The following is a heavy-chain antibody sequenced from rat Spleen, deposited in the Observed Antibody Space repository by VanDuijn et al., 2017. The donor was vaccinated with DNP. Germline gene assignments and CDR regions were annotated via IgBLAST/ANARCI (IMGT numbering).Heavy chain of an antibody. CDR2: ISYDGSST. CDR3: ARGSGSYYWYFDF. V-gene: IGHV5S10*01. CDR1: GFTFSDYN. Sequence: EVQLVESGGGLVQPGRSLKLSCAASGFTFSDYNMAWVRQAPKKGLEWVATISYDGSSTYYRDSVKGRFTISRDNAKSTLYLQMNSLRSEDTATYYCARGSGSYYWYFDFWGPGTMVTASS. D-gene: IGHD5-1*01. J-gene: IGHJ1*01.